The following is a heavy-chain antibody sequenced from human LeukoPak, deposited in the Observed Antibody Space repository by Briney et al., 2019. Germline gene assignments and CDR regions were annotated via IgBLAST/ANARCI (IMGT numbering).Heavy chain of an antibody. CDR3: AKDRDYDFWSGYSMNWFDP. J-gene: IGHJ5*02. Sequence: PGGSLRLSCAASGFTFSSYAMSWVRQAPGKGLEWVSAISGSGGSTYYADSVKGRFTISRDNSKNTLYLQMNSLRAEDTAVYYCAKDRDYDFWSGYSMNWFDPWGQGTLVTVSS. CDR1: GFTFSSYA. CDR2: ISGSGGST. V-gene: IGHV3-23*01. D-gene: IGHD3-3*01.